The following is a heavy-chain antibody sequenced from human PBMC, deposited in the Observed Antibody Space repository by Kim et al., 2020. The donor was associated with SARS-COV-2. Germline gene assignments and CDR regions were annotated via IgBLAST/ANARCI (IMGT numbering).Heavy chain of an antibody. CDR1: GFTFSSYA. CDR3: ADSGRRKYYYDSSGYFPFDY. Sequence: GGSLRLSCAASGFTFSSYAMSWVRQAPGKGLEWVSAISGSGGSTYYADSVKGRFTISRDNSKNTLYLQMNSLRAEDTAVYYCADSGRRKYYYDSSGYFPFDYWGQGTLVTVSS. J-gene: IGHJ4*02. V-gene: IGHV3-23*01. CDR2: ISGSGGST. D-gene: IGHD3-22*01.